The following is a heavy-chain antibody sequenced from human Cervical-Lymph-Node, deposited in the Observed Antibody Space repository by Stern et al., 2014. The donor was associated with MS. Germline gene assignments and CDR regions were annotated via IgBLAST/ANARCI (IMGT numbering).Heavy chain of an antibody. CDR2: ISARRSDV. V-gene: IGHV3-21*01. J-gene: IGHJ6*02. Sequence: EVQMVQYGGGLVKPGGSLRLSCAASGFTFRTYTMNWVRQAQGKGLEWISSISARRSDVHYAFSMKGRVAISRDNAKKSLFLQMNSLRVEDSAVYYCSSVAVAGTGDQHYYYVFDVWFQGTTVTVSS. CDR1: GFTFRTYT. D-gene: IGHD6-19*01. CDR3: SSVAVAGTGDQHYYYVFDV.